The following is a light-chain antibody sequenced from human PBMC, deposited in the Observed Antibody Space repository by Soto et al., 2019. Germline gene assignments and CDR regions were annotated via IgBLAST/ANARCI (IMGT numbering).Light chain of an antibody. CDR1: QRIRNN. V-gene: IGKV3-15*01. Sequence: EIVMAQSPATLSVSPGERATLSCKASQRIRNNLAWYQQKPGQPPRLLIYGASTRASGIPARFTGSGSGTEFTPTISSLQSEDFAIYYCQQYYNWPPYTFGQGTKLEI. CDR3: QQYYNWPPYT. CDR2: GAS. J-gene: IGKJ2*01.